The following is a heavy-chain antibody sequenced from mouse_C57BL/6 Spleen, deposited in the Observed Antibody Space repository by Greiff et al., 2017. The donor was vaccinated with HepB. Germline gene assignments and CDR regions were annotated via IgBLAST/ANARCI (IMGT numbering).Heavy chain of an antibody. CDR2: IYPRSGNT. CDR3: ARDGSVVENAMDY. Sequence: VQRVESGAELARPGASVKLSCKASGYTFTSYGISWVKQRTGQGLEWIGEIYPRSGNTYYNEKFKGKATLTADKSSSTAYMELRSLTSEDSAVYFCARDGSVVENAMDYWGQGTSVTVSS. CDR1: GYTFTSYG. J-gene: IGHJ4*01. V-gene: IGHV1-81*01. D-gene: IGHD1-1*01.